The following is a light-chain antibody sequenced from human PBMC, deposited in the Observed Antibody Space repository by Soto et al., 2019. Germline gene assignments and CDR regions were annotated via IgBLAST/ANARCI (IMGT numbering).Light chain of an antibody. CDR3: CSYAGSSSYV. Sequence: QSALTQPRSVSGSPGQSVTISCTGTSSDVGGYNYVSWYQQHPGKAPKLMIYDVSKRPSGVPDRLSGSKSGNTASLTISGLQAEDEADYYCCSYAGSSSYVFGTGTKVTVL. CDR1: SSDVGGYNY. J-gene: IGLJ1*01. CDR2: DVS. V-gene: IGLV2-11*01.